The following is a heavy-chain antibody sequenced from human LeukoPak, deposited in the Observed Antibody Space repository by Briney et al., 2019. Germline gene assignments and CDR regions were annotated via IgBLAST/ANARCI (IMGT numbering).Heavy chain of an antibody. CDR3: ARVGSGYSSGWYVDWFDP. CDR1: GFTFSSYA. J-gene: IGHJ5*02. D-gene: IGHD6-19*01. V-gene: IGHV4-59*01. CDR2: IYYSGST. Sequence: GSLRLSCAASGFTFSSYAMSWVRQPPGKGLEWIGYIYYSGSTNYNPSLKSRVTISVDTSKNQFYLQLSSVTAADTAVYYCARVGSGYSSGWYVDWFDPWGQGTLVTVSS.